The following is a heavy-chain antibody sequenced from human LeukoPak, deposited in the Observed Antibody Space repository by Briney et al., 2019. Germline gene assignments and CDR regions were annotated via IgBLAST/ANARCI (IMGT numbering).Heavy chain of an antibody. Sequence: GGSLRRSCAASGFTFSSYAMHWVRQAPGKGLEWVAVISYDGSNKYYADSVKGRFTISRDNSKNTLYLQMNSLRAEDTAVYYCARLSSPYYYDSSGYSQFDYWGQGTLVTVSS. D-gene: IGHD3-22*01. CDR2: ISYDGSNK. J-gene: IGHJ4*02. CDR1: GFTFSSYA. V-gene: IGHV3-30-3*01. CDR3: ARLSSPYYYDSSGYSQFDY.